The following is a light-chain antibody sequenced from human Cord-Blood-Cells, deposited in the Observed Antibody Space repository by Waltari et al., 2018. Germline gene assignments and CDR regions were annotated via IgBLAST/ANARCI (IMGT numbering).Light chain of an antibody. CDR2: EVS. CDR3: SSYAGSNNLV. Sequence: QSALPQPPAASGSPGHSVTISCTGTSRAVVGYNYVSWYQQHPGKAPKLMIYEVSKRPSGVPDRFSGSKSGNTTSLTVSGLQAEDEADYYCSSYAGSNNLVFGGGTKLTVL. V-gene: IGLV2-8*01. CDR1: SRAVVGYNY. J-gene: IGLJ3*02.